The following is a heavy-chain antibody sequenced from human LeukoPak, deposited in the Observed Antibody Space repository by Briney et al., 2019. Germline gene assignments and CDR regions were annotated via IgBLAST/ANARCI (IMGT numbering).Heavy chain of an antibody. CDR2: ISGSDGST. D-gene: IGHD5-24*01. J-gene: IGHJ4*02. V-gene: IGHV3-23*01. CDR3: ARQRGGNYYYFDY. CDR1: GFTFGNYG. Sequence: GGSLRLSCVASGFTFGNYGMNWVRQALGKGLEFVSSISGSDGSTHYADSMKGRFTISRDISKNTLYLQMNSLRAEDTAVYYCARQRGGNYYYFDYWGQGILVTVSS.